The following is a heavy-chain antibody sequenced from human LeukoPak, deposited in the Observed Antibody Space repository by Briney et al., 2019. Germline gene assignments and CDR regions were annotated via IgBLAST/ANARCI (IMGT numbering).Heavy chain of an antibody. D-gene: IGHD2-15*01. CDR3: ARGYQGSGHFDY. CDR1: GFTVSSNY. J-gene: IGHJ4*02. CDR2: VYSGGST. Sequence: PGGSLRLSCAVSGFTVSSNYMSWVRQAPGKGLEWVSVVYSGGSTYYADSVKGRFTISRDNSKNTLYLQMSSLRAEDTAVYYCARGYQGSGHFDYWGQGTLVTVSS. V-gene: IGHV3-53*01.